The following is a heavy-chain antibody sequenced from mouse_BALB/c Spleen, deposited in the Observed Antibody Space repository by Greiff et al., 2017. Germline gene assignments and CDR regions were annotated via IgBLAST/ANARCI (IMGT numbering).Heavy chain of an antibody. CDR3: ARGEGYDGYYDAMDY. J-gene: IGHJ4*01. Sequence: DVKLVESGGGLVKPGGSLKPSGAASGFPFSSNAMSWVRQTPEKRLEWVASISSGGSTYYPDSVKGRFTISRDNARNILYLQMSSLRSEDTAMYYCARGEGYDGYYDAMDYWGQGTSVTVSS. CDR1: GFPFSSNA. CDR2: ISSGGST. V-gene: IGHV5-6-5*01. D-gene: IGHD2-3*01.